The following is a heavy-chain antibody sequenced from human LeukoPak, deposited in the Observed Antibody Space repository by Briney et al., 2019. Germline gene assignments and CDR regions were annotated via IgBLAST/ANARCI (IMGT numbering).Heavy chain of an antibody. V-gene: IGHV3-21*01. CDR1: GFTFSSYS. J-gene: IGHJ4*02. CDR3: ARGYSGNLFFDY. D-gene: IGHD1-26*01. Sequence: PGGSLRLSCAASGFTFSSYSMKWVRQAPARGLEWVSSISSSSSYIYYADSVKGRFTISRDNAKNSLYLQRNSLRGEDTAVYYCARGYSGNLFFDYWGQGTLVTVSS. CDR2: ISSSSSYI.